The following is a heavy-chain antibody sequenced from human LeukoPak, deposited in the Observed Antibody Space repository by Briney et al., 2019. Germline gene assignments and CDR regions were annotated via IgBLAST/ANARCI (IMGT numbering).Heavy chain of an antibody. CDR3: ARVRSSSSKPRDY. CDR2: ISSSGSTI. V-gene: IGHV3-11*01. Sequence: GGSLRLSCAASGFTFSDYYMSWIRQAPGKGLEWVSYISSSGSTIYYADSVKGRFTISRDNAKNSLYLQMNSLRAEDTAVYYCARVRSSSSKPRDYWGQGTLVTVSS. J-gene: IGHJ4*02. CDR1: GFTFSDYY. D-gene: IGHD6-6*01.